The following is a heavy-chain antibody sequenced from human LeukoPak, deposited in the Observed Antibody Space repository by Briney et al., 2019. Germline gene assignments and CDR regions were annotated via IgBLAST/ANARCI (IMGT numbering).Heavy chain of an antibody. CDR3: ARDEDYCSGGSCYVSYYYYTDV. J-gene: IGHJ6*03. D-gene: IGHD2-15*01. CDR2: INPNSGGT. V-gene: IGHV1-2*06. CDR1: GYTFTGYY. Sequence: ASVKVSCKASGYTFTGYYMHWVRQAPGQGLEWMGRINPNSGGTNYAQKFQGRVTMTRDTSISTAYMELSRLRSDDTAVYYCARDEDYCSGGSCYVSYYYYTDVWGKGTTVTVSS.